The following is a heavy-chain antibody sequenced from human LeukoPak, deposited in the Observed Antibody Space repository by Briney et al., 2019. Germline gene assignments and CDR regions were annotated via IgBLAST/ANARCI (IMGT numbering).Heavy chain of an antibody. CDR3: AKDSSASYASGSYSFDY. CDR1: GFTFGSYA. J-gene: IGHJ4*02. CDR2: ISGSGGST. V-gene: IGHV3-23*01. Sequence: GGSLRLSCAASGFTFGSYALSWVRQAPGKGLEWVSAISGSGGSTYYAESVKGRFTISRDNSKNTLHLQMNSLRAEDTAVYYCAKDSSASYASGSYSFDYWGQGTLVTVSS. D-gene: IGHD3-10*01.